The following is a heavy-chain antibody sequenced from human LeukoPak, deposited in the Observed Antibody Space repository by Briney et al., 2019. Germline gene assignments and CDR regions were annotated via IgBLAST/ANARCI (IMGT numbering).Heavy chain of an antibody. CDR1: GGSFSGYY. CDR3: ATNPSASGAAGTVS. V-gene: IGHV4-59*10. Sequence: SETLSLTCAVYGGSFSGYYWSWIRQPPGKGLEWIGRIYTSGSTNYNPSLKSRVTISVDTSKNQFSLKLSSVTAADTAVYYCATNPSASGAAGTVSWGQGTLVTVSS. J-gene: IGHJ5*02. CDR2: IYTSGST. D-gene: IGHD6-13*01.